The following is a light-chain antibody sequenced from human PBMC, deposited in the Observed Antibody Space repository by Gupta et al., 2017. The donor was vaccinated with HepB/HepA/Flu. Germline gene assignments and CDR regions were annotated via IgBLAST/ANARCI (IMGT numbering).Light chain of an antibody. J-gene: IGKJ2*01. CDR3: TQGKHCPPI. V-gene: IGKV2-30*01. CDR2: KSS. CDR1: ESLVYSDGNKY. Sequence: DVVMTQSPLSLPVTLGQPASISCRSSESLVYSDGNKYLNWFQQRPGQSPRRLIYKSSNRDSGVPDRFSGSGSGTDFTLTISSVEAEDVGVYYCTQGKHCPPIFGQGTRLEIK.